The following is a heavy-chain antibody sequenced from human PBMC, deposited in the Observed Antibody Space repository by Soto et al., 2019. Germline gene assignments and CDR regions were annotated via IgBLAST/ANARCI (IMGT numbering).Heavy chain of an antibody. D-gene: IGHD6-19*01. CDR1: GGSFSGYY. CDR3: ASVAVAGTANFDY. V-gene: IGHV4-34*01. CDR2: INHSGST. Sequence: SETLSLTCAVYGGSFSGYYWSWIRQPPGKGLEWIGEINHSGSTNYNPSLKSRVTISVDTSKNQFSLKLSSVTAADTAVYYCASVAVAGTANFDYWGQGTLVTVSS. J-gene: IGHJ4*02.